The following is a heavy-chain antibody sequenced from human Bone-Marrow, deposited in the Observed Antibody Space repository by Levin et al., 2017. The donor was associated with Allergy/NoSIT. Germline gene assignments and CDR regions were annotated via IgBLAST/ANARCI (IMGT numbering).Heavy chain of an antibody. CDR1: GFTFSDYY. CDR3: ARYHSSGYRIGAFDI. V-gene: IGHV3-11*01. J-gene: IGHJ3*02. D-gene: IGHD3-22*01. Sequence: GESLKISCAASGFTFSDYYMSWIRQAPGKGLEWVSYISSSGSTIYYADSVKGRFTISRDNAKNSLYLQMNSLRAEDTAVYYCARYHSSGYRIGAFDIWGQGTMVTVSS. CDR2: ISSSGSTI.